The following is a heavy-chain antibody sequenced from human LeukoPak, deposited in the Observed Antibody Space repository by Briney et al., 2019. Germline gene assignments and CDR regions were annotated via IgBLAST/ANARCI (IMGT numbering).Heavy chain of an antibody. D-gene: IGHD4-23*01. CDR1: GFTFSSYW. V-gene: IGHV3-7*03. Sequence: PGGSLRLSXAASGFTFSSYWMSWVRQAPGKGLEWVANIKQDGSEKYYVDSVKGRFTISRDNAKNSLYLQMNSLRAEDTALYYCARETSVDYGGNSPFDYWGQGTLVTVSS. CDR2: IKQDGSEK. J-gene: IGHJ4*02. CDR3: ARETSVDYGGNSPFDY.